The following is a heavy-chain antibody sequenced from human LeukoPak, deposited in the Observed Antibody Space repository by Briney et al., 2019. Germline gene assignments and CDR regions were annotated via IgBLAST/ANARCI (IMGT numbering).Heavy chain of an antibody. V-gene: IGHV5-51*01. D-gene: IGHD3-10*01. CDR1: GYNFTDYW. J-gene: IGHJ3*02. CDR3: ARQGITMVRGVIISPHAFDI. CDR2: IYPGDFDT. Sequence: GESLKISCKGSGYNFTDYWIGWVRQMPGKGLEWMGIIYPGDFDTTYSPSFQGQVTISADKSISTAYLQWSNLKASDTAMYYCARQGITMVRGVIISPHAFDIWGQGTMVTVSS.